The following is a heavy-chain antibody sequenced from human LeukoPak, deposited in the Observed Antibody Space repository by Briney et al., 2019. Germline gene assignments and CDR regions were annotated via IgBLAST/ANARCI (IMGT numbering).Heavy chain of an antibody. D-gene: IGHD4-23*01. CDR3: ARTLRWSLGETDY. CDR1: GFTFSSYG. CDR2: IWYDGSNK. J-gene: IGHJ4*02. V-gene: IGHV3-33*01. Sequence: GGSLRLSCAASGFTFSSYGMHWVRQAPGKGLEWVAVIWYDGSNKYYADSVKGRFTISRDNSKNTLYLQMNSLRAEDTAVYYCARTLRWSLGETDYWGQGTLVTVSS.